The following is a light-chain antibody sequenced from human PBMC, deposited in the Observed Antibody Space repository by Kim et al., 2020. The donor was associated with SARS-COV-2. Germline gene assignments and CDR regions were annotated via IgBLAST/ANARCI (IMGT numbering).Light chain of an antibody. CDR3: QQLISYPIT. J-gene: IGKJ5*01. CDR1: QDINNI. V-gene: IGKV1-13*02. Sequence: ATVGDRVTITCRASQDINNILAWYQQKPGKAPKLLITAASSLESGVPSRFSGSGSGTHFTLTINSLQLEDFATYFCQQLISYPITFGQGTRLEIK. CDR2: AAS.